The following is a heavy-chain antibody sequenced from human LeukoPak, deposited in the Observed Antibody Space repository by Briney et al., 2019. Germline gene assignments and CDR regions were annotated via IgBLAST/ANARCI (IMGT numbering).Heavy chain of an antibody. Sequence: SETLSLTCTVSGGSISSYYWSWIRQPPGKGLEWIGYIYYSGSTNYNPSLKSRVTISVDTSKNQFSLKLSSVTAADTAVYYCARVPSLWFGELSAFDYWGQGTLVTVSS. CDR2: IYYSGST. J-gene: IGHJ4*02. D-gene: IGHD3-10*01. CDR1: GGSISSYY. CDR3: ARVPSLWFGELSAFDY. V-gene: IGHV4-59*01.